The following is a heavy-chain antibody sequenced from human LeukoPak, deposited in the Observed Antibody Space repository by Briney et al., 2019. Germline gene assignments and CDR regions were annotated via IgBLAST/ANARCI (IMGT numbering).Heavy chain of an antibody. CDR1: GFTFSSYA. Sequence: PGGSLRLSCAASGFTFSSYAMHWVRQAPGKGLEWVAVISYDGSNKYYADSVKGRFTISRDNSKNTLYLQMNSLRAEDTAVYYCARDTTGTSTVTPLGMDVWGQGTTVTVSS. CDR2: ISYDGSNK. CDR3: ARDTTGTSTVTPLGMDV. D-gene: IGHD1-14*01. J-gene: IGHJ6*02. V-gene: IGHV3-30-3*01.